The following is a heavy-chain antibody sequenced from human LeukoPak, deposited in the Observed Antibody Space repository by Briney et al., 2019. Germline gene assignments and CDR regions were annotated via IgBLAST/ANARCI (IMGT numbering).Heavy chain of an antibody. Sequence: GGSLRHSCEASGFTFSHYEMNWVRQAPGKGLEWVSYISSSGYTIYYADSVKGRFTISRDNAKNSLYLQMNSLRAEDTAVYYCAREDCSSTSCYDPSVSDYWGQGTLVTVSS. CDR1: GFTFSHYE. CDR2: ISSSGYTI. CDR3: AREDCSSTSCYDPSVSDY. D-gene: IGHD2-2*01. J-gene: IGHJ4*02. V-gene: IGHV3-48*03.